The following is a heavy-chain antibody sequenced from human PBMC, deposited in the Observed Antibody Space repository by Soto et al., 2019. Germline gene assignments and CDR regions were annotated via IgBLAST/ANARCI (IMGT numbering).Heavy chain of an antibody. D-gene: IGHD3-3*02. Sequence: SETLSLTCLVSGQYIKSNFWWAWVRQSPGKDLEWIGEIYHSGSTIYTPSLKNRVTLSPDKSKNQFSLKLSSVTAADTAVYYCARVLGNDAFDIWGHGTMVTVSS. J-gene: IGHJ3*02. CDR3: ARVLGNDAFDI. CDR2: IYHSGST. V-gene: IGHV4-4*02. CDR1: GQYIKSNFW.